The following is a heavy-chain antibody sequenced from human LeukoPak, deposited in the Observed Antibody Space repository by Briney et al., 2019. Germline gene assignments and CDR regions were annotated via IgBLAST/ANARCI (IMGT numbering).Heavy chain of an antibody. V-gene: IGHV1-2*04. D-gene: IGHD3-10*01. CDR1: GYTFTGYY. J-gene: IGHJ4*02. CDR3: ARDAALTYYYGSGSYPHY. Sequence: ASVKVSCKASGYTFTGYYMHWVRQAPGQGLEWMGWINPNSGGTNYAQKFQGWVTMTRDTSISTAYMELSRLRPDDTAVYYCARDAALTYYYGSGSYPHYWGQGTLVTVSS. CDR2: INPNSGGT.